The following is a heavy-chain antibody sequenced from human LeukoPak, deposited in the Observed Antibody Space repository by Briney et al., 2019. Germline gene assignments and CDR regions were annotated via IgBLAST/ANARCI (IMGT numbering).Heavy chain of an antibody. CDR3: ARGKVPIVGATYDAFDI. CDR2: IIPIFGTA. Sequence: ASVKVSCKASAGTFSSYAISWVRQAPGQGLEWMGGIIPIFGTANYAQKFQGRVTITADESTSTAYMELSSLRSEDTAVYYCARGKVPIVGATYDAFDIWGQGTMVTVSS. V-gene: IGHV1-69*01. D-gene: IGHD1-26*01. CDR1: AGTFSSYA. J-gene: IGHJ3*02.